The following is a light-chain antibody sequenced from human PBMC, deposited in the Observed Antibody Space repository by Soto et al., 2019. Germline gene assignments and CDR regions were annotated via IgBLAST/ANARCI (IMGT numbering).Light chain of an antibody. J-gene: IGLJ2*01. CDR3: QSYDSTYVV. V-gene: IGLV6-57*04. Sequence: NFMLTQPHSVSESPGKTVTISCTRVSGSIASNFVQWYQKRPGSAPTTVIFDYNQRPSGVPDRFSGSIDSSSNSASLTISGLMTEDEADYYCQSYDSTYVVVGGGTKLTVL. CDR1: SGSIASNF. CDR2: DYN.